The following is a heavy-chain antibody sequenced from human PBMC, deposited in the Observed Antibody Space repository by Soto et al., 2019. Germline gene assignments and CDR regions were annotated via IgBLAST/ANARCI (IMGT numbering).Heavy chain of an antibody. CDR3: ASQYCTNGVCLYRHAFDI. CDR2: IYPGDSDT. CDR1: GYSFTSYW. J-gene: IGHJ3*02. V-gene: IGHV5-51*01. Sequence: GESLKISCKGSGYSFTSYWIGWVRQMPGKGLEWMGIIYPGDSDTRYSPSFQGQVTISADKSISTAYLQWSSLKASDTAMYYCASQYCTNGVCLYRHAFDIWGQGTMVTVSS. D-gene: IGHD2-8*01.